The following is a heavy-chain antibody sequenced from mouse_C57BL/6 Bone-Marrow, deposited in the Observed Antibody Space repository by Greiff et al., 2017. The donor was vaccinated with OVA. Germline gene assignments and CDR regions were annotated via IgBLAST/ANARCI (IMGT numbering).Heavy chain of an antibody. CDR3: SYSNFSYWYFDV. CDR2: IDPENGDT. Sequence: EVQLQQSGAELVRPGASVKLSCTASGFNIKDDYMHWVKQRPEQGLEWIGWIDPENGDTEYASKFQGKATITADTSSNTAYLQLSSLTSEDTAVYYCSYSNFSYWYFDVWGTGTTVTVSS. J-gene: IGHJ1*03. D-gene: IGHD2-5*01. V-gene: IGHV14-4*01. CDR1: GFNIKDDY.